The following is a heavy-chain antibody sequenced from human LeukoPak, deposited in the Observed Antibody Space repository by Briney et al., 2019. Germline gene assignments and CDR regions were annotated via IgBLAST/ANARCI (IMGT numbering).Heavy chain of an antibody. V-gene: IGHV3-21*01. Sequence: GGSLRLSCAASGFTFSSYSMNWVRQAPGKGLEWVSSISSSSSYIYYADSVKGRYTISRDNAKNSLYLQMNSLRAEDTAVYYCARDYGDYPYYFDYWGQGTLVTVSS. CDR3: ARDYGDYPYYFDY. CDR1: GFTFSSYS. D-gene: IGHD4-17*01. J-gene: IGHJ4*02. CDR2: ISSSSSYI.